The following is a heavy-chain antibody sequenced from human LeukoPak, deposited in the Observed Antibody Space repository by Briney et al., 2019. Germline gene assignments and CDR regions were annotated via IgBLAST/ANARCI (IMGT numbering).Heavy chain of an antibody. CDR3: ARHGLRMPGYSSGWPFDY. D-gene: IGHD6-19*01. CDR1: GYSISSGYY. Sequence: PSEALSLTCAVSGYSISSGYYWGWIRQPPGKGLEWIGSIYHSGSTYYNPSLKSRVTISVDTSKNQFSLKLSSVTAADTAVYYRARHGLRMPGYSSGWPFDYWGQGTLVTVSS. J-gene: IGHJ4*02. CDR2: IYHSGST. V-gene: IGHV4-38-2*01.